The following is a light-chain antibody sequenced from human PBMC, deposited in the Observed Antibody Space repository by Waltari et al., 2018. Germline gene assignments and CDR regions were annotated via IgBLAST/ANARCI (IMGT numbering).Light chain of an antibody. Sequence: VMTQSPATLPVSPGERATLSCRASQSISDNLAWYQQKRGQAPRLLIYGASTRATGIPARFTGSGSGTDFTLTISSLQSEDSAVYYCQQYNRWPPITFGQGTRLEI. V-gene: IGKV3-15*01. CDR1: QSISDN. CDR2: GAS. CDR3: QQYNRWPPIT. J-gene: IGKJ5*01.